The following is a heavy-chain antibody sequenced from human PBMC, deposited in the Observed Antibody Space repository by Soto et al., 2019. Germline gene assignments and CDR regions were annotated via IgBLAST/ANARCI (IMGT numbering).Heavy chain of an antibody. J-gene: IGHJ4*02. Sequence: PSETLSLTCAVSGGSISSSNWWSWVRQPPGKGLEWIGEIYHSGSTNYNPSLKSRVTISVDKSKNQFSLKLSSVTAADTAVYYCAREKEVATRTYYFDYWGQGTLVTVSS. V-gene: IGHV4-4*02. CDR2: IYHSGST. CDR3: AREKEVATRTYYFDY. CDR1: GGSISSSNW. D-gene: IGHD5-12*01.